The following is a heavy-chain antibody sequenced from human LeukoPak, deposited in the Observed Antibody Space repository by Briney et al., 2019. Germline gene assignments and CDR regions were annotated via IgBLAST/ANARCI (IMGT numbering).Heavy chain of an antibody. CDR1: GFTFSSYA. Sequence: GGSLRLSCAASGFTFSSYAMHWVRQAPGKGLEWVAVISYDGSNKYYADSVKGRFTISRDNSKNTLYLQMNSLRAEDTAVYYCARDRGGPFDPWGQRTLVTVSS. CDR2: ISYDGSNK. V-gene: IGHV3-30-3*01. CDR3: ARDRGGPFDP. J-gene: IGHJ5*02. D-gene: IGHD3-10*01.